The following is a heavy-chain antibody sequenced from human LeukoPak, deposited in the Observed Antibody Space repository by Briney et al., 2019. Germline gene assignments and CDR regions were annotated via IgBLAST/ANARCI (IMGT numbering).Heavy chain of an antibody. CDR1: GLTFSGYS. V-gene: IGHV3-21*01. CDR2: ISSSSSYI. CDR3: ARDSSGWRNWFDP. D-gene: IGHD6-19*01. J-gene: IGHJ5*02. Sequence: GGSLRLSCAASGLTFSGYSMNWVRQAPGKGLEWVSSISSSSSYIYYADSVKGRFTISRDNAKNSLYLQMNSLRAEDTAVYYCARDSSGWRNWFDPWGQGTLVTVSS.